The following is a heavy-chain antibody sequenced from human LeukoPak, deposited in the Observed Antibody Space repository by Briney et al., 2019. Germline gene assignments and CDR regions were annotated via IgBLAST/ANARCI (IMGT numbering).Heavy chain of an antibody. CDR3: ARDLTIRTATFDY. CDR2: ISTSSSYI. D-gene: IGHD5-18*01. CDR1: GLNLSSYN. J-gene: IGHJ4*02. Sequence: GGSLRLSCAASGLNLSSYNMDWVRQAPGKGLEWASSISTSSSYIYYADSVKGRFTISRDNAKNSLYLQMNSLRAEDTAVYYCARDLTIRTATFDYWGQGTLVTVSS. V-gene: IGHV3-21*06.